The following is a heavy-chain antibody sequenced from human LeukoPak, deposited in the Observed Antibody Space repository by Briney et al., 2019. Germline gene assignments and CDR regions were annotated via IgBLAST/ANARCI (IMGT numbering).Heavy chain of an antibody. CDR3: TTEGQQQQLTYDY. Sequence: PGGSLRLSCAASGFXFSNAWMSWVRQAPGKGLEWDGRIKSKTDGGTTDYAAPVKGRFTISRDDSKNTLYLQMNNLKTEDTAVYYCTTEGQQQQLTYDYWGQGTLVTVSS. CDR2: IKSKTDGGTT. D-gene: IGHD6-13*01. V-gene: IGHV3-15*01. J-gene: IGHJ4*02. CDR1: GFXFSNAW.